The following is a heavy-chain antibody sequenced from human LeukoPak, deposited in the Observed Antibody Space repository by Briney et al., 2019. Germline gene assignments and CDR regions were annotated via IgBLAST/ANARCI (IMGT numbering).Heavy chain of an antibody. CDR2: INPSGGST. J-gene: IGHJ4*02. CDR3: ARDQASSDGDYVTYYFDY. CDR1: GYTFTSYY. V-gene: IGHV1-46*01. D-gene: IGHD4-17*01. Sequence: ASVKASCKASGYTFTSYYMHRVRQAPGQGLEWMGIINPSGGSTSYAQKFQGRVTMTRDTSTSTVYMELSSLRSEDTAVYYCARDQASSDGDYVTYYFDYWGQGTLVTVSS.